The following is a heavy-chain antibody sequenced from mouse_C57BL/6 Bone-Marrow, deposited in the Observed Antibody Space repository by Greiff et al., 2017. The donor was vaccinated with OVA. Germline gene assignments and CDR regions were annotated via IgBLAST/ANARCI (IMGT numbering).Heavy chain of an antibody. Sequence: VQLQQSGAELVKPGASVKMSCKASGYTFTSYWITWVKQRPGQGLEWIGDIYPGSGSTNYNEKFKSKATLTVDTSSSTAYMQLSSLTSEDSAVYYCARPLLTTVPAYWGQGTLVTVSA. CDR3: ARPLLTTVPAY. V-gene: IGHV1-55*01. CDR1: GYTFTSYW. D-gene: IGHD1-1*01. CDR2: IYPGSGST. J-gene: IGHJ3*01.